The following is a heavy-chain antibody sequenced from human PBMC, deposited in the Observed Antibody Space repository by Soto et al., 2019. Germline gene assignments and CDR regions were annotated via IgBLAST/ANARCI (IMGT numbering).Heavy chain of an antibody. Sequence: GGSLRLSCAASGFTFSSYDMHWVRQATGKGLEWVSAIGTAGDTYYPGSVKGRFTISRENAKNSLYLQMNSLRAGDTAVYYCARGSGSNGWFGEAFDYWGQGTLVTVSS. CDR1: GFTFSSYD. J-gene: IGHJ4*02. V-gene: IGHV3-13*01. CDR3: ARGSGSNGWFGEAFDY. CDR2: IGTAGDT. D-gene: IGHD3-10*01.